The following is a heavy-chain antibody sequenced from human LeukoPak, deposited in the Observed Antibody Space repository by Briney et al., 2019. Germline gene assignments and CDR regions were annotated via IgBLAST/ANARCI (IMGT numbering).Heavy chain of an antibody. CDR1: GGSFSGYY. V-gene: IGHV4-34*01. CDR2: INHSGST. CDR3: ARGTLFITRYFDY. Sequence: SETLSLTCAVYGGSFSGYYWSWIRQPPGKGLEWIGEINHSGSTNHNPSLKSRVTISVDTSKNQFSLKLSSVTAADTAVYYCARGTLFITRYFDYWGQGTLVTVSS. J-gene: IGHJ4*02. D-gene: IGHD3-22*01.